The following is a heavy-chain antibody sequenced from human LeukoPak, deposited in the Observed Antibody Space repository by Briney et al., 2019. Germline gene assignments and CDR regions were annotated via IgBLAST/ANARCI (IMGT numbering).Heavy chain of an antibody. CDR3: ASRGDILTGNYGMDV. CDR2: IYYSGRT. CDR1: GGSISNNIFY. J-gene: IGHJ6*02. Sequence: PSETLSLTCTVSGGSISNNIFYWGWIRQPPGKGLEWVGSIYYSGRTYYNPSLKSRVTISVDTSKNQFSLKLSSVTAADTAVYYCASRGDILTGNYGMDVWGQGTTVTVSS. D-gene: IGHD3-9*01. V-gene: IGHV4-39*01.